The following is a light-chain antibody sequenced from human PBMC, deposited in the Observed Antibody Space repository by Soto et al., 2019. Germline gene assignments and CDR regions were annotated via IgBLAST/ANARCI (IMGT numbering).Light chain of an antibody. CDR1: SSEFGGYNF. CDR3: CSYARVNKYV. CDR2: EAG. Sequence: LTQPASVSWSPGQSITISCTLSSSEFGGYNFVSWYQHHPGKAPELMIYEAGKRPSGVSNRFSGSKSGNTASLTISGLQAEDEADYYCCSYARVNKYVFGTGTKVTVL. J-gene: IGLJ1*01. V-gene: IGLV2-23*01.